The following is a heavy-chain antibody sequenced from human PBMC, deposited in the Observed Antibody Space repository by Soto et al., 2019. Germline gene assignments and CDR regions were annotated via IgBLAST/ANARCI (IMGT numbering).Heavy chain of an antibody. D-gene: IGHD2-15*01. CDR2: ISSGSSTI. CDR3: ATLSPGSGSDY. CDR1: GFTFRNYA. J-gene: IGHJ4*02. V-gene: IGHV3-48*01. Sequence: EVQLVESGGGLVQPGGFLRLSCAASGFTFRNYAMNWVRQAPGQGLEWVSYISSGSSTIYYADSMRGRFTISRDNAKNSLYLEMNSLRAEDTAIYYCATLSPGSGSDYWGQGTLVTVSS.